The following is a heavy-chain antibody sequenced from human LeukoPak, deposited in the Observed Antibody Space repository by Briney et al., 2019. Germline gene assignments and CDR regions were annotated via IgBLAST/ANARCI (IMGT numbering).Heavy chain of an antibody. CDR3: ARRAGSGSTKVFDI. D-gene: IGHD3-10*01. J-gene: IGHJ3*02. Sequence: SVTLSLTCTVSGGSISSGSYYWSWIRQPAGKGLEWIGRIYTSGSTNYNPSLKSRVTISVDTSKNQFSLKLSSVTAADTAVYYCARRAGSGSTKVFDIWGQGTMVTVSS. CDR1: GGSISSGSYY. V-gene: IGHV4-61*02. CDR2: IYTSGST.